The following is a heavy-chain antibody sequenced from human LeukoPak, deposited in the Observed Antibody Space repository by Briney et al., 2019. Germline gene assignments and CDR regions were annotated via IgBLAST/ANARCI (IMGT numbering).Heavy chain of an antibody. CDR2: IIPIFGTA. V-gene: IGHV1-69*05. CDR1: GYTFTGYY. CDR3: ARGTGYSGSYFDY. Sequence: SVKVSCKASGYTFTGYYMHWVRQAPGQGLKWMGGIIPIFGTANYAQKFQGRVTITTDESTSTAYMELSNLRSEDTAVYYCARGTGYSGSYFDYWGQGTLVTVSS. J-gene: IGHJ4*02. D-gene: IGHD1-26*01.